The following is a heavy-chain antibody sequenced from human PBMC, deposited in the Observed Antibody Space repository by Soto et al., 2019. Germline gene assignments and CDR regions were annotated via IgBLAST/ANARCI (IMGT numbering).Heavy chain of an antibody. D-gene: IGHD4-17*01. CDR3: GRQRRARGEVTTQKTSYFDY. CDR2: IYYSGST. J-gene: IGHJ4*02. CDR1: GGSISSYY. V-gene: IGHV4-59*08. Sequence: SQTLCLTCTVSGGSISSYYWSWIRQPPGKGLEWIGYIYYSGSTNYNPSLKSRVTISVDTSKNQFSLKLSSVTAADTAVYYCGRQRRARGEVTTQKTSYFDYCGEGTLVTVSS.